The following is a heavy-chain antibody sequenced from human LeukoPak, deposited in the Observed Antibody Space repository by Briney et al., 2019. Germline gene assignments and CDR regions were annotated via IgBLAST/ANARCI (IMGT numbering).Heavy chain of an antibody. CDR2: IWSDGRNK. CDR3: AKNGVYCDVHCPADY. V-gene: IGHV3-33*06. Sequence: LTGGFLRLSCAASGFTFSNYGMNWVRQAPGEGLEWVAVIWSDGRNKYYADSVKGRFTISRDNSKNTLYLQMNSLRADDTAVYYCAKNGVYCDVHCPADYWGQGTLVTVSS. J-gene: IGHJ4*02. D-gene: IGHD2-21*02. CDR1: GFTFSNYG.